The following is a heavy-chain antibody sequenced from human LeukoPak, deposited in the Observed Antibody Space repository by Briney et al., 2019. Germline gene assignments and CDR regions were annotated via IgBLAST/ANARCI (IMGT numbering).Heavy chain of an antibody. CDR2: ENQGGTGK. CDR1: GFTFSSQW. J-gene: IGHJ4*02. D-gene: IGHD3-10*01. CDR3: ARAGLNMVRLFYYFDY. V-gene: IGHV3-7*01. Sequence: GGSLRLSCEASGFTFSSQWMSWVSQAPGKGLEWVANENQGGTGKYYVDSVKGRFTISRDNAENSLYLQMNSLRAEDTAVYYCARAGLNMVRLFYYFDYWGQGTLVTVSS.